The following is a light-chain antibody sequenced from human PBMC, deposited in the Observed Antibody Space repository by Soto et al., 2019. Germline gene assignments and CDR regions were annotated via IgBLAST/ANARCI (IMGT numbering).Light chain of an antibody. V-gene: IGKV3-20*01. Sequence: IVLTQSPGTLSLSPVQRATLSCRASQSVSSSYLGWYQQKPGQAPRLLIDGASSRATGIPDRFSGSGSGTDFTLTISRLEAEDVAVYYCQQYGSSPWTFGQGTKVDIK. CDR2: GAS. J-gene: IGKJ1*01. CDR1: QSVSSSY. CDR3: QQYGSSPWT.